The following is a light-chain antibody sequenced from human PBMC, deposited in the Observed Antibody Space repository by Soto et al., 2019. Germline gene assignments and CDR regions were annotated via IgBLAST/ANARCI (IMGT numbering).Light chain of an antibody. Sequence: DIQMTQSASTLSGSIGDRVTITCRASQTISSWLAWYQQKPGKAPKLLIYKASTLKSGVPSRFNGSGSGTEFTLTISSLQPDDFATYYCQHYNSYSEAFGQGTKVAIK. CDR2: KAS. V-gene: IGKV1-5*03. CDR1: QTISSW. J-gene: IGKJ1*01. CDR3: QHYNSYSEA.